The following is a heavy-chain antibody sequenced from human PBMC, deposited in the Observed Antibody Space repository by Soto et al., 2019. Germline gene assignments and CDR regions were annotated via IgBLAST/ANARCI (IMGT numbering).Heavy chain of an antibody. CDR2: IYYSGST. D-gene: IGHD5-12*01. Sequence: TSETLSLTCAVSGGSISSGGYSWSWIRQPPGKGLEWIGYIYYSGSTNYNPSLKSRVTISVDTSKNQFSLKLSSVTAADTAVYYCARGSDFLYYYGMDVWGQGTTVTVSS. J-gene: IGHJ6*02. V-gene: IGHV4-61*08. CDR3: ARGSDFLYYYGMDV. CDR1: GGSISSGGYS.